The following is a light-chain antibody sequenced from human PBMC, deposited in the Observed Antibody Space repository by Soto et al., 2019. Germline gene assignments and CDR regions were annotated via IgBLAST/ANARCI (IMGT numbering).Light chain of an antibody. CDR1: SGSIASNS. V-gene: IGLV6-57*03. CDR2: EDN. CDR3: QSYDSSNPHWV. Sequence: NFMLTQPHSVSESPGKTVTISCTRSSGSIASNSVQWYQQRPGSAPTTVIYEDNQRPSGVPDRFSGSIDSSSNSASLTISGLKTEDEADYYCQSYDSSNPHWVFGGGTKVTVL. J-gene: IGLJ3*02.